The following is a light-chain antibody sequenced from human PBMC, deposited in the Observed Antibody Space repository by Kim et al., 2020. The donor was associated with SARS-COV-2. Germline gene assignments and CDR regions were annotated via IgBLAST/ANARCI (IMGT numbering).Light chain of an antibody. Sequence: GQRVTSYCSGRNSNIGSNTVHWYQHLPGTAPKLLISNNSQRPSGVPDRFSGSKSGTSASLAIRGLQSEDEADYYCAGWDDSLNAWVFGGGTQLTVL. V-gene: IGLV1-44*01. CDR3: AGWDDSLNAWV. J-gene: IGLJ3*02. CDR1: NSNIGSNT. CDR2: NNS.